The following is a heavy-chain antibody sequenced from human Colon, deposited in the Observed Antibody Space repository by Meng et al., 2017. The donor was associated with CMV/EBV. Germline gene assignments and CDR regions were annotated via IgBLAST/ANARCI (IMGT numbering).Heavy chain of an antibody. CDR2: INPNSGGT. CDR3: ARYCSGGNCYSKPGLAKFFDL. D-gene: IGHD2-15*01. Sequence: ASVKVSCKASGYTFTDYFIHWVRQAPGQGLEWMGWINPNSGGTFYAQDFKDRITMTTDTSSTTANMDLRSLTPDDTAVYYCARYCSGGNCYSKPGLAKFFDLWGQGTLVTVSS. V-gene: IGHV1-2*02. J-gene: IGHJ4*02. CDR1: GYTFTDYF.